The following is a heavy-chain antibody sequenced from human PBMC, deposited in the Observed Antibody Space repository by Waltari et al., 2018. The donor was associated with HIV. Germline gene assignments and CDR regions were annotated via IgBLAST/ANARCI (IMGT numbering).Heavy chain of an antibody. J-gene: IGHJ6*02. V-gene: IGHV3-53*01. CDR3: ARLATHFYDGFGGGFEAYGMDV. Sequence: VQLVESGGTSVQTGGSLRLPGVVFEFTVGRNYWTWVRQAPGRGLEWVSTIYSDGKVFYADPVRGRFTLSRDNSKNMLSLQMNSLRVDDTAKYYCARLATHFYDGFGGGFEAYGMDVWGQGTTVIVSS. D-gene: IGHD3-22*01. CDR1: EFTVGRNY. CDR2: IYSDGKV.